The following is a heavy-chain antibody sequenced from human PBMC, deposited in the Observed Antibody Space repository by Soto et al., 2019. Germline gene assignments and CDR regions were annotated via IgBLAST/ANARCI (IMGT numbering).Heavy chain of an antibody. CDR1: VGSISSSTYY. Sequence: SETLSLTCTVSVGSISSSTYYWGWIRQPPGKGLEWIGNIFYSGSTYYNPSLKSRVILSVDTSKNQFSLKLSSVTASDTAVYYCASYGSGSYKYYFDSWGQGALVTVS. J-gene: IGHJ4*02. V-gene: IGHV4-39*01. CDR2: IFYSGST. CDR3: ASYGSGSYKYYFDS. D-gene: IGHD3-10*01.